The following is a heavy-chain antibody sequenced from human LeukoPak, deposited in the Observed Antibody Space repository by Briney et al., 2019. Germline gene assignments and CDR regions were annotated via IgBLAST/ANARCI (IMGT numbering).Heavy chain of an antibody. Sequence: PSETLSLTCIVSGGSISSYCWTWIRQPPGKGLEWIGYIYYNGSTNYNPSLKSRVTISVDTSKNQFSLKLNSVTAADTAVYYCARQSRGIAVAGLDYWGQGILVTVSS. CDR1: GGSISSYC. D-gene: IGHD6-19*01. V-gene: IGHV4-59*08. CDR3: ARQSRGIAVAGLDY. J-gene: IGHJ4*02. CDR2: IYYNGST.